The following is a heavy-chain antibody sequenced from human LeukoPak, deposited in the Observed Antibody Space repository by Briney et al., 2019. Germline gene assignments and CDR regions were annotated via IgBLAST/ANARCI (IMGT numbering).Heavy chain of an antibody. V-gene: IGHV4-34*01. CDR3: VRLHYVWGSYRSNWFDP. CDR1: GGSISSYY. D-gene: IGHD3-16*02. CDR2: INHSGST. J-gene: IGHJ5*02. Sequence: PSETLSLTCTVSGGSISSYYWSWIRQPPGKGLEWIGEINHSGSTNYNPSLKSRVTISVDTSKNQFSLKLSSVTAADTALYYCVRLHYVWGSYRSNWFDPWGQGTLVTVSS.